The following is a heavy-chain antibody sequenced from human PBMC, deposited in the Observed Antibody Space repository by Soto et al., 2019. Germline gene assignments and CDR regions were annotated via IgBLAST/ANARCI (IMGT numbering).Heavy chain of an antibody. CDR1: GGSFSGYY. D-gene: IGHD2-21*02. V-gene: IGHV4-34*01. Sequence: PSETLSLTCAVYGGSFSGYYWSWIRQPPGKGLEWIGEINHSGSTNYNPSLKSRVTISVDTSKNQFSLKLSSVTAADTAVYYCAREIVVVTAIRYYYYGMDVWGQGTTGTRSS. CDR2: INHSGST. J-gene: IGHJ6*02. CDR3: AREIVVVTAIRYYYYGMDV.